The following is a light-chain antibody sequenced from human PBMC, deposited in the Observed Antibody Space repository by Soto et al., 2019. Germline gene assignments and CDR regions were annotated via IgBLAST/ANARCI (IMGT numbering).Light chain of an antibody. J-gene: IGKJ5*01. CDR1: QSVSSSY. Sequence: EIVLTQSPGTLSLSPGERATLSCSASQSVSSSYLAWYQQKPGQAPRLLIYGASSRATGIPDRFSGSGSGTDFTLTISRLEPEDFAVYYCQKYGSSSINFGQGTRLEIK. CDR3: QKYGSSSIN. CDR2: GAS. V-gene: IGKV3-20*01.